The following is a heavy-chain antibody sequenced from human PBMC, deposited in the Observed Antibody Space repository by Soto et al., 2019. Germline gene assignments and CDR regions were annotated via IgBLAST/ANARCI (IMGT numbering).Heavy chain of an antibody. CDR1: GFTFSSYG. CDR2: ISYDGSNK. D-gene: IGHD5-12*01. Sequence: QVHLVESGGGVDQPGRSLRLSCAASGFTFSSYGMHWVRQAPGKGLEWVAVISYDGSNKYYADSVKGGFTISRENSTNTLYLQMSSLRAEDTAVDYGAKDQVYSGYYYWGQGTLVTVS. V-gene: IGHV3-30*18. CDR3: AKDQVYSGYYY. J-gene: IGHJ4*02.